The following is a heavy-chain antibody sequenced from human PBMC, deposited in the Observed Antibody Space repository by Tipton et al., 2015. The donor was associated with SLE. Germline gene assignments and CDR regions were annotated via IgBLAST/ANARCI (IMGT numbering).Heavy chain of an antibody. Sequence: GLVKPSETLSLTCAVYGGSFSGYYWGWIRQPPGKGLEWIGTISHSGNTYSHTSLESRVTISVDTSQNQFSMSLSSVSAADTAVYYCARKELSTMRDYWGQGTLVTVSS. V-gene: IGHV4-34*01. CDR1: GGSFSGYY. CDR3: ARKELSTMRDY. J-gene: IGHJ4*02. D-gene: IGHD5-24*01. CDR2: ISHSGNT.